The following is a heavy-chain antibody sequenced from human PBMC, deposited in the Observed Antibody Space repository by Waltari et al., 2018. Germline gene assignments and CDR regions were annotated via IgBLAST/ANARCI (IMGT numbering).Heavy chain of an antibody. J-gene: IGHJ4*02. CDR1: GFIFSDYV. CDR2: ISGRGDTT. CDR3: AKGRYYGSGSYLNSFDY. V-gene: IGHV3-23*01. Sequence: EVQLLESGETLVQTGGSLRLSCAASGFIFSDYVMSWVRQAPGKGLEWFSTISGRGDTTYDIDSVKGRFIISRDNARNTLYLQRNSLRAEDTAIYYCAKGRYYGSGSYLNSFDYWGQGTLVTVSS. D-gene: IGHD3-10*01.